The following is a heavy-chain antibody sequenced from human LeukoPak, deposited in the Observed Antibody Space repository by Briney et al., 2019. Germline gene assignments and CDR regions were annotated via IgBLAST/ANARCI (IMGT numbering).Heavy chain of an antibody. CDR1: GGSISSGSYY. CDR2: IYTSGST. D-gene: IGHD3-3*01. V-gene: IGHV4-61*02. J-gene: IGHJ5*02. Sequence: PSQTLSLTCTVSGGSISSGSYYWSWIRQPAGKGLEWIGRIYTSGSTNYNPSLKSRVTISVDTSKNQFSLKLSSVTAADTAVYYCARDSRAQGAFWSGYSSTNWFDPWGQGTLVTVSS. CDR3: ARDSRAQGAFWSGYSSTNWFDP.